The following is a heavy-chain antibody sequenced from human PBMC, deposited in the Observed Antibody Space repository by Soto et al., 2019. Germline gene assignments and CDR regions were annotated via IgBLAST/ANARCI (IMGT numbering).Heavy chain of an antibody. CDR1: GGSISSYY. CDR2: IYYSGST. CDR3: AIEGRVDAYYYGIDV. V-gene: IGHV4-59*01. Sequence: SETLSLACTVSGGSISSYYWSWIRQPPGKGLEWIGYIYYSGSTNYNPSLKSRVTISVDTSKNQFSLKLSSVTAADTAVYYCAIEGRVDAYYYGIDVWGQGTTDTVSS. J-gene: IGHJ6*02.